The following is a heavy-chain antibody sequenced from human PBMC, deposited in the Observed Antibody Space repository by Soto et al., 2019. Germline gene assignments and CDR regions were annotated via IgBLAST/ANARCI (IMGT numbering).Heavy chain of an antibody. CDR1: GYTFTSYD. V-gene: IGHV1-8*01. J-gene: IGHJ5*02. CDR2: MNPNSGNT. CDR3: ARVLRANNWFEP. Sequence: QVQLVQSGAEVKKPGASVKVSCKASGYTFTSYDINWVRQATGQGLEWMGWMNPNSGNTGYAQKFQGRVTMTRNTSISTAYMELSSLRCVDTAGYYCARVLRANNWFEPWGQGTLVTVSS.